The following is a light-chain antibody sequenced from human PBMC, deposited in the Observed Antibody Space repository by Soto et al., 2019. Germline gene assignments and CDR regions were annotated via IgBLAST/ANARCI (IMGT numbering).Light chain of an antibody. CDR2: EVS. J-gene: IGLJ1*01. V-gene: IGLV2-8*01. Sequence: QSALTQPPSASGSPGQSVTISCTGNSSDDGGYKFVSWYQQHPGKATKLMIYEVSKRPSGALDRFSGSKSGNTASLTVSGLQAEDEADYYCSSYAGSNNFVFGTGTKVTVL. CDR1: SSDDGGYKF. CDR3: SSYAGSNNFV.